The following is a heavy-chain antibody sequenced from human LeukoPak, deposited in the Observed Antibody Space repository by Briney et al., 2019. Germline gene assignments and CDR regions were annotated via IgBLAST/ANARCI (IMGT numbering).Heavy chain of an antibody. CDR3: ARETEMANLDY. Sequence: GGSLRLSCTASGFTFSSYWMNWVRQAPGKRLEWVANIKQDGSEKYYVDSVKGRFTISRDNAKKSLYLQMNSLRAEDTAVYYCARETEMANLDYWGQGTLVTVS. D-gene: IGHD5-24*01. CDR1: GFTFSSYW. V-gene: IGHV3-7*04. J-gene: IGHJ4*02. CDR2: IKQDGSEK.